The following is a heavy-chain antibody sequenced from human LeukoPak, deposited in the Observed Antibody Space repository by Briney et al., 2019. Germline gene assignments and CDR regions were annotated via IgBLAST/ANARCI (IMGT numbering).Heavy chain of an antibody. V-gene: IGHV3-20*04. CDR1: GFTFDDYG. CDR3: AKGGGGYYYDSSGYYDSPDY. Sequence: GGSLRLSCAASGFTFDDYGMSWVRQAPGKGLEWVSGINWNGGSTGYADSVKGRFTISRDNAKNSLYLQMNSLRAEDTAVYYCAKGGGGYYYDSSGYYDSPDYWGQGTLVTVSS. J-gene: IGHJ4*02. CDR2: INWNGGST. D-gene: IGHD3-22*01.